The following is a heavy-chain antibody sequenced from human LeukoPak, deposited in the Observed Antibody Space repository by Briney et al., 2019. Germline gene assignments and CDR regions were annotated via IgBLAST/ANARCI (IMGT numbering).Heavy chain of an antibody. CDR1: GGSFSGYY. D-gene: IGHD2-2*01. V-gene: IGHV4-34*01. CDR3: ARARVCSSTSCYFDY. Sequence: SETLSLTCAVYGGSFSGYYWRWIRQPPGKGLEWIGEINHSGSTNYNPSLKSRVTISVDTSKNQFSLKLSSVTAADTAVYYCARARVCSSTSCYFDYWGQGTLVTVSS. CDR2: INHSGST. J-gene: IGHJ4*02.